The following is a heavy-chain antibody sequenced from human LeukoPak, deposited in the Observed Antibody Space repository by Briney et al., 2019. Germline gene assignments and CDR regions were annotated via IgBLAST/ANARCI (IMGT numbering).Heavy chain of an antibody. CDR3: ARGVGDYGDYGGSLDP. J-gene: IGHJ5*02. Sequence: SQTLSLTCAVSGGSISSGGYSWSWLRQPPGQGLEWIGYIYHSGSTYYNPSLKSRVTISVDRSKNQFSLKLSSVTAADTAVYYCARGVGDYGDYGGSLDPWGQGTLVTVSS. V-gene: IGHV4-30-2*01. CDR1: GGSISSGGYS. CDR2: IYHSGST. D-gene: IGHD4-17*01.